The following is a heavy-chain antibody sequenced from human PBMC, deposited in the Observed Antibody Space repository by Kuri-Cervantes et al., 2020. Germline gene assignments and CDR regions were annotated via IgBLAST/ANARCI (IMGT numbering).Heavy chain of an antibody. Sequence: ESLKISCTVSGGSISSSSYYWGWIRQPPGKGLEWTGSIYYSGSTYYNPSLKSRVTISVDTSKNQFSLKLSSVTAADTAVYYCARQDDAFDIWGQGTMVTVSS. CDR3: ARQDDAFDI. CDR1: GGSISSSSYY. CDR2: IYYSGST. J-gene: IGHJ3*02. V-gene: IGHV4-39*01.